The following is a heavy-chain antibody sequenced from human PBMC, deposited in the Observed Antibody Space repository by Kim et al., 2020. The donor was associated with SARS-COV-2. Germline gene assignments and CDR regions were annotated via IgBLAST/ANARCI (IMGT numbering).Heavy chain of an antibody. Sequence: ADSVKGRLTISRDNSKNALYLQMNSLRAEDTAVYYCAKEMGLGSPYYLDYWGQGTLVTVSS. CDR3: AKEMGLGSPYYLDY. V-gene: IGHV3-30*02. D-gene: IGHD4-17*01. J-gene: IGHJ4*02.